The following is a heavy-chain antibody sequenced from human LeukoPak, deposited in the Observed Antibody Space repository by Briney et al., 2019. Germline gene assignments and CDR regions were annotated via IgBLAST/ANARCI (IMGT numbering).Heavy chain of an antibody. Sequence: GGSLRLSCTASGFSFSSYGIHWVRQTPGKGLEWVALVSYDGSSKDYVDSVKGRFTISRDDSKNTVYLQINSLRAEDTAVYYCARGDGYNFFDYWGQGTLVTVSS. CDR1: GFSFSSYG. CDR3: ARGDGYNFFDY. CDR2: VSYDGSSK. D-gene: IGHD5-24*01. J-gene: IGHJ4*02. V-gene: IGHV3-33*01.